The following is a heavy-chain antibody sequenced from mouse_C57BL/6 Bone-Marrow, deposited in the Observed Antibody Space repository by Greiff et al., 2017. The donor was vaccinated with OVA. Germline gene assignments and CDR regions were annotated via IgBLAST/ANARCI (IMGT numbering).Heavy chain of an antibody. CDR1: GYTFTSYW. Sequence: VQLQQSGAELVRPGTSVKLSCKASGYTFTSYWMHWVKQRPGQGLEWIGVIDPSDSYTNYNQKFKGKATLTVDTSSSTAYMQLSSLTSEDSAVYYCARWSYHWGQGTTLTVSS. J-gene: IGHJ2*01. CDR2: IDPSDSYT. CDR3: ARWSYH. V-gene: IGHV1-59*01. D-gene: IGHD2-10*01.